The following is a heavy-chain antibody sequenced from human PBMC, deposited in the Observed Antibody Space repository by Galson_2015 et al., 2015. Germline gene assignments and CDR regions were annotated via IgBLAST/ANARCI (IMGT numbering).Heavy chain of an antibody. D-gene: IGHD2-15*01. V-gene: IGHV6-1*01. CDR2: TYYRSKWYN. CDR1: GDSVSSNSAA. J-gene: IGHJ5*02. Sequence: CAISGDSVSSNSAAWNWIRQSPSRGLEWLGRTYYRSKWYNDYAVSVKSRITINPDTSKNQFSLQLNSVTPEDTAVYYCARDITVVMVAGRRDWFDPWGQGTLVTVSS. CDR3: ARDITVVMVAGRRDWFDP.